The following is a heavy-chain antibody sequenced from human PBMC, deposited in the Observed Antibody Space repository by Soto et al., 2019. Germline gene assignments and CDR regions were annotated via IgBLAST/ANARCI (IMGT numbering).Heavy chain of an antibody. D-gene: IGHD3-16*01. CDR2: MYNSGTT. V-gene: IGHV4-59*01. CDR1: GGSISSNY. CDR3: ARASPIGRSLLWGDY. Sequence: NPSETLSLTCTVSGGSISSNYWSWIRQSPGKRPEWIGYMYNSGTTKYNPSLKSRVTISVETSKNQFSLNLSSVTAADTAVYYCARASPIGRSLLWGDYWGPGTQVTVSS. J-gene: IGHJ4*02.